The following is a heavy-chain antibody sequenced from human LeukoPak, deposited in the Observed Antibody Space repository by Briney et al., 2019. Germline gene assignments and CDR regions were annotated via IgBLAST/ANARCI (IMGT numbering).Heavy chain of an antibody. J-gene: IGHJ4*02. D-gene: IGHD1-26*01. CDR2: IYSGGST. CDR3: ARQDTLGRGY. Sequence: GGSLRLSCAASGFTFDDYGMSWVRQAPGKGLEWVSVIYSGGSTYYADSVKGRFTISRDNSKNTLYLQMNSLRAEDTAVYYCARQDTLGRGYWGQGTLVTVSS. V-gene: IGHV3-66*04. CDR1: GFTFDDYG.